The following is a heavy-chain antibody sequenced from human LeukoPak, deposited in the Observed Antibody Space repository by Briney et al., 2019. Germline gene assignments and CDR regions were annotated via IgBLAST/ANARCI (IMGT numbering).Heavy chain of an antibody. V-gene: IGHV1-69*06. D-gene: IGHD1-1*01. CDR2: IIPIFGTA. CDR1: GGTFSSYA. Sequence: SVKVSCKASGGTFSSYAISWVRQAPAQGLEWMGRIIPIFGTANYAQKFQGRVTITADKSTSTAYMELSSLRSEDTAVYYCARGEVPPSPNWFDPWGQGTLVTVSS. J-gene: IGHJ5*02. CDR3: ARGEVPPSPNWFDP.